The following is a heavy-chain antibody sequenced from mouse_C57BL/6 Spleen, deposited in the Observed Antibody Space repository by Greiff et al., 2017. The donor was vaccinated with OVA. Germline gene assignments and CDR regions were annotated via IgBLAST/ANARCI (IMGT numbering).Heavy chain of an antibody. J-gene: IGHJ4*01. CDR3: ARGPGAMDY. Sequence: EVQVVESGGGLVKPGGSLKLSCAASGFTFSSYTMSWVRQTPEKRLEWVATISGGGGNTYYPDSVKGRFTLSRDNAKNTLYLQRSSLRSEDTALYYCARGPGAMDYWGQGTSVTVSS. V-gene: IGHV5-9*01. CDR2: ISGGGGNT. CDR1: GFTFSSYT.